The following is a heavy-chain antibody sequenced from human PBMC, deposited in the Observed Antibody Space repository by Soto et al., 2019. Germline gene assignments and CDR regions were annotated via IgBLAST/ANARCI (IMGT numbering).Heavy chain of an antibody. Sequence: GGSLRLSCAASGFTFSSYSMNWVRQAPGKGLEWVSSISSSSSYIYYADSVKGRFTISRDNAKNSLYLQMNSLRAEDTAVYYCARAVEDIVVVPAAFDYWGQGTLVTVSS. CDR1: GFTFSSYS. CDR2: ISSSSSYI. D-gene: IGHD2-2*01. J-gene: IGHJ4*02. CDR3: ARAVEDIVVVPAAFDY. V-gene: IGHV3-21*01.